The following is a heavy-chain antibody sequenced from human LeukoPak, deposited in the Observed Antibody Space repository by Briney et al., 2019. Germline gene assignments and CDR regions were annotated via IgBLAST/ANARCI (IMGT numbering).Heavy chain of an antibody. D-gene: IGHD6-13*01. CDR1: GFPYSSYE. CDR3: ARDRSSSWFYYYYMDV. J-gene: IGHJ6*03. V-gene: IGHV3-48*03. Sequence: GGPLRLFCAPSGFPYSSYEMNWLRPPPAKGLEWVSYISSSISTISYADSVTCRFTISRDNARKSMYLQRNSLRAEETAVYYCARDRSSSWFYYYYMDVWGKGTTATVSS. CDR2: ISSSISTI.